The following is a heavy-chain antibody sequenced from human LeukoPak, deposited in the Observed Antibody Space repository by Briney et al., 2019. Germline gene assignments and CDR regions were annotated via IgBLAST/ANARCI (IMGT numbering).Heavy chain of an antibody. CDR3: ARGGGWFHNWFDP. J-gene: IGHJ5*02. V-gene: IGHV4-34*01. Sequence: PSETLSLXCAVYGGSFSGYYWSWIRQPPGKGLEWIGEINHSGSTNYNPSLKSRVTISVDTSKNQFSLKLSSVTAADTAVYYCARGGGWFHNWFDPWGQGTLVTVSS. D-gene: IGHD6-19*01. CDR2: INHSGST. CDR1: GGSFSGYY.